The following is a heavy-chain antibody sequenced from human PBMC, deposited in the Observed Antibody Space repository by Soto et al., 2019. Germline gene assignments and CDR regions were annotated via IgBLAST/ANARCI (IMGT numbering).Heavy chain of an antibody. CDR3: AKVLAPRNWNYVSRRYYYYGMDF. CDR2: ISGSGGST. J-gene: IGHJ6*02. D-gene: IGHD1-7*01. CDR1: GFTFSSYA. V-gene: IGHV3-23*01. Sequence: GGSLRLSCAASGFTFSSYAMSWVRQAPGKGLEWVSAISGSGGSTYYADSVKGRFTISRDNSKNTLYLQMNSLRAEDTAVYYCAKVLAPRNWNYVSRRYYYYGMDFWGQGTTVTVSS.